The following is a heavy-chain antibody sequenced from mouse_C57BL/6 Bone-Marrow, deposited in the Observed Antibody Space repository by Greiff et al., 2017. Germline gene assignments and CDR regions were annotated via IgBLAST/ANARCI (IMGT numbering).Heavy chain of an antibody. Sequence: QVQLQQPGAELVKPGASVKLSCKASGYTFTSYWMHWVKQRPGQGLEWIGMIHPNSGSTNYNEKFKSKATLTVDKSSSTAYMQLSSLTSEDSAVYYCAREGDSSGPAYWGQGTLVTVSA. J-gene: IGHJ3*01. CDR2: IHPNSGST. CDR3: AREGDSSGPAY. V-gene: IGHV1-64*01. D-gene: IGHD3-2*02. CDR1: GYTFTSYW.